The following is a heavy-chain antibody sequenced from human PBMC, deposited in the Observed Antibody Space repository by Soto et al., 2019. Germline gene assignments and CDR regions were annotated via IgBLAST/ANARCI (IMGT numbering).Heavy chain of an antibody. Sequence: SSVQVSCKASGYTFSGYYIHWVRQAPGQGLEWMGWISPKSGGTKYAQKFQGWVTMTWDTSISTAYMDLRRLRSDDTAMYFCAREYSSSRLLTPVSSWPHVFSVSGQRTIVTGS. D-gene: IGHD6-13*01. CDR2: ISPKSGGT. CDR1: GYTFSGYY. V-gene: IGHV1-2*04. J-gene: IGHJ3*01. CDR3: AREYSSSRLLTPVSSWPHVFSV.